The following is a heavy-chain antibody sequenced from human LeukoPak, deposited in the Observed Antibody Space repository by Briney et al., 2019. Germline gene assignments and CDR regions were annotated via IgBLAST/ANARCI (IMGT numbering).Heavy chain of an antibody. Sequence: SETLSLTCTVSGGSISPYYWSWIRQPPGKGLDWIGYIYYSGSTNYNPSLKSRVTISLDTSRNQFSLKLSSVTAADTAVYYCARTGDGYNPLPDFWGQGTLVTVSS. CDR1: GGSISPYY. D-gene: IGHD5-24*01. CDR3: ARTGDGYNPLPDF. J-gene: IGHJ4*02. CDR2: IYYSGST. V-gene: IGHV4-59*01.